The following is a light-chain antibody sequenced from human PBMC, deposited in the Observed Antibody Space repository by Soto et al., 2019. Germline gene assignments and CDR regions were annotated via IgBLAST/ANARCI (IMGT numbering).Light chain of an antibody. Sequence: EIVLTQSPGTLSLSPGARAPLSCRASQSVSSSYLAWYQQKPGQAPRLLIYGASSRATGIPDRFSGSGSGTDFTLTISRLEPEDYAVYYCQQYGHSLWTFGQGTKVDIK. CDR3: QQYGHSLWT. V-gene: IGKV3-20*01. J-gene: IGKJ1*01. CDR2: GAS. CDR1: QSVSSSY.